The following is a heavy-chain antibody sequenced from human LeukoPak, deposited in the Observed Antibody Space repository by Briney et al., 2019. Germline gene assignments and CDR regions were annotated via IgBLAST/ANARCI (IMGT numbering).Heavy chain of an antibody. Sequence: SETLSLTCTVSGGSISTYYWSWIRQPPGKGLEWIGYIYYSGSTNYNPSLKSRVTISVDTSKNQFSLKLSSVTAADTAVYYCARDRWEQLDYWGQGTLVTVSS. CDR3: ARDRWEQLDY. CDR1: GGSISTYY. D-gene: IGHD6-6*01. CDR2: IYYSGST. J-gene: IGHJ4*02. V-gene: IGHV4-59*01.